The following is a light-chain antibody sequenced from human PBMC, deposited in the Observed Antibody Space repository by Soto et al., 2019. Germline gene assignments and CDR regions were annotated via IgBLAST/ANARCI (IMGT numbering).Light chain of an antibody. Sequence: DIQMTQSPSTLSASVGDRVTITCRASQSISSYLSWYQQKPGEAPRLLIYAASRLQGGVPSRFSGSKSGTEFTLTIDSLQAEDFATYYCQQSYSRVTFGQGTKVDIK. V-gene: IGKV1-39*01. J-gene: IGKJ1*01. CDR3: QQSYSRVT. CDR1: QSISSY. CDR2: AAS.